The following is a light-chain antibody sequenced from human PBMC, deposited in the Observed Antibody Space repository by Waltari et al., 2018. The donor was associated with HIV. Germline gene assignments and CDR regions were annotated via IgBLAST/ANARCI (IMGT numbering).Light chain of an antibody. CDR2: SNN. V-gene: IGLV1-44*01. J-gene: IGLJ3*02. CDR3: AASDDSLNAWV. Sequence: QSVLAQPPSPSGSPGQRVTISCFGSSSKVGSNIVNWYQQVPRTATNLLINSNNQRPPWVPHRFSCANAATSASLAIIGLLSEDEADYYCAASDDSLNAWVFGGGTKLTVL. CDR1: SSKVGSNI.